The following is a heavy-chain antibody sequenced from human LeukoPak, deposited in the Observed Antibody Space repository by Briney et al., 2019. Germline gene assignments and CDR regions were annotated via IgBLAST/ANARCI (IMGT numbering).Heavy chain of an antibody. CDR2: IWYDGSNK. CDR1: GFTFSSYG. V-gene: IGHV3-33*01. Sequence: GSLRLSCAASGFTFSSYGMHWVRPAPGKGLEWVAVIWYDGSNKYYADSVKGRFTISRDNSKNTLYLQMNSLRAEDTAVYYCARDYYDSSGYYEHWGQGTLVTVSS. D-gene: IGHD3-22*01. CDR3: ARDYYDSSGYYEH. J-gene: IGHJ1*01.